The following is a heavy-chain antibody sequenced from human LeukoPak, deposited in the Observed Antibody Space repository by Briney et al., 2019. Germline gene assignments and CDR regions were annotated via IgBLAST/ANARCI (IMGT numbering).Heavy chain of an antibody. J-gene: IGHJ4*02. D-gene: IGHD4-17*01. Sequence: GGSLRLSCAASGFTVGRYHMTWVRQAPGKGLEWVSVIYTGAITYYADSVKGRFTISRDNSKNTLYLQMNSLRAEDTAVYYCAKTASFGDYDYWGQGTLVTVSS. CDR2: IYTGAIT. V-gene: IGHV3-53*01. CDR3: AKTASFGDYDY. CDR1: GFTVGRYH.